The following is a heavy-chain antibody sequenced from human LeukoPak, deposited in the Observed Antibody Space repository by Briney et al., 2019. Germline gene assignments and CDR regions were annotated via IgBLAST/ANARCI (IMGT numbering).Heavy chain of an antibody. D-gene: IGHD5-24*01. V-gene: IGHV4-30-4*08. CDR1: GGSISSSSYY. CDR2: IYYSGST. CDR3: AREPGMAVDY. J-gene: IGHJ4*02. Sequence: SETLSLTCTVSGGSISSSSYYWGWIRQPPGKGLEWIGYIYYSGSTYYNPSLKSRVTISVDTSKNQFSLKLSSVTAADTAVYYCAREPGMAVDYWGQGTLVTVSS.